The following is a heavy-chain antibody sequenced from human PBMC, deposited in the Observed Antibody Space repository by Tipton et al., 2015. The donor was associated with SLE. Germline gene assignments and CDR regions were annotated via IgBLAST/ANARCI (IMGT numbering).Heavy chain of an antibody. D-gene: IGHD3-3*01. CDR1: GFTFSSYS. J-gene: IGHJ4*02. V-gene: IGHV3-21*01. CDR3: ARGEAIFGVVMLYFDY. CDR2: ISSSSSYI. Sequence: GSLRLSCAASGFTFSSYSMNWVRQAPGKGLEWVSSISSSSSYIYYADSVKGRFTISRDNARNSLYLQMNSLRAEDTAVYYCARGEAIFGVVMLYFDYWGQGTLVTVSS.